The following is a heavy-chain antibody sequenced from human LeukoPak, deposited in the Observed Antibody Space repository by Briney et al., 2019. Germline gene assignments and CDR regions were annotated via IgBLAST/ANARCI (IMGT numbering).Heavy chain of an antibody. Sequence: ASVKVSCKASGYTFTSYGISWVRQAPGQGLEWMGWINPNSGGTNYAQKFQGRVTMTRDTSISTAYMELSRLRSDDTAVYYCARGITGNYGPTTVVTDFDYWGQGTLVTVSS. CDR3: ARGITGNYGPTTVVTDFDY. V-gene: IGHV1-2*02. CDR2: INPNSGGT. D-gene: IGHD4-23*01. CDR1: GYTFTSYG. J-gene: IGHJ4*02.